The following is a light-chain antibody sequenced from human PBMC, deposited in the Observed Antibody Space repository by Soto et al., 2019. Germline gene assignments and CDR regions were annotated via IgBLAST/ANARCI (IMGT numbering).Light chain of an antibody. J-gene: IGKJ4*01. Sequence: DIQMTQSPSSVSASVGDRVTITCRARQDITRWLAWYQQKPGKAPKLLIYATSSLQSGVPSRFSGRGSGTDFTVTISSLQPEDFATYYCQQANSFPHTLGGGTRVEIK. CDR2: ATS. CDR3: QQANSFPHT. CDR1: QDITRW. V-gene: IGKV1-12*01.